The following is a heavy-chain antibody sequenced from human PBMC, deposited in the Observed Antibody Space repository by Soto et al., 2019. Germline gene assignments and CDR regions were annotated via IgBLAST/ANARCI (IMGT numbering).Heavy chain of an antibody. V-gene: IGHV1-18*04. J-gene: IGHJ6*02. CDR2: ISAYNGNT. CDR3: AIATIAAAGTHYYYYYGMDV. CDR1: GYTFTSYG. Sequence: ASVKVSCKASGYTFTSYGISWVRQAPGQGLEWMGWISAYNGNTNYAQKLQGRVTMTTDTSTSTAYMELRSLRSDDTAVYYCAIATIAAAGTHYYYYYGMDVWGQGTTVT. D-gene: IGHD6-13*01.